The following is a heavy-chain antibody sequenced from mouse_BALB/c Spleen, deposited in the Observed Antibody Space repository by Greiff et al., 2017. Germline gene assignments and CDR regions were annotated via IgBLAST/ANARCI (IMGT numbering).Heavy chain of an antibody. J-gene: IGHJ3*01. V-gene: IGHV14-3*02. CDR3: ARQLGLGSWFAY. CDR1: GFNIKDYY. CDR2: IDPANGNT. D-gene: IGHD3-1*01. Sequence: EVQLMESGAELVKPGASVKLSCTASGFNIKDYYMHWVKQRPEQGLEWIGRIDPANGNTKYDPKFQGKATITADTSSNTAYLQLSRLTSADTAVNYCARQLGLGSWFAYWGQGTLVTVSA.